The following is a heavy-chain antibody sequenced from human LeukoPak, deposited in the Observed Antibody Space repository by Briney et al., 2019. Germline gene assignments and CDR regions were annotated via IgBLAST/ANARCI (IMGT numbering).Heavy chain of an antibody. D-gene: IGHD6-19*01. CDR2: IYPSDSDT. J-gene: IGHJ4*02. V-gene: IGHV5-51*01. CDR1: GYSFTTYW. CDR3: ARLVYSSGLASYFDY. Sequence: GESLKISCKGSGYSFTTYWIGWVRQMPGKGLEWMGIIYPSDSDTRYSPSFQGQVTISADKSITTAYLQWSSLKASDTAMYYCARLVYSSGLASYFDYWGQGTLVIVSS.